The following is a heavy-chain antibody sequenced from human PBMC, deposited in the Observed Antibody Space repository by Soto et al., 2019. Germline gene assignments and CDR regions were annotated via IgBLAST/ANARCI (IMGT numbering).Heavy chain of an antibody. J-gene: IGHJ4*02. Sequence: GGSLRLSCVGSGFTFSNYWMHWVRQAPGKGLEWVSRVKSDGSSTSYADSVKGRFTISRDNAKNTLYLQMNSLRAEDTAVYYCARARVVVVAAEGRGDYFDYWGQGTLVTVSS. CDR1: GFTFSNYW. CDR2: VKSDGSST. D-gene: IGHD2-15*01. V-gene: IGHV3-74*01. CDR3: ARARVVVVAAEGRGDYFDY.